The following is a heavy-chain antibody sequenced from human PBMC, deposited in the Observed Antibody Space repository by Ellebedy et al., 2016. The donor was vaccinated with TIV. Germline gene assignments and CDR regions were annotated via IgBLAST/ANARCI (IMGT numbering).Heavy chain of an antibody. V-gene: IGHV4-59*01. D-gene: IGHD2-8*02. Sequence: SETLSLTXTVSGDSISSGYWSWIRQPPGKGPEWIGYIYHSGATFYNPPLKSRATISLDTSKNQFSLRLTSVTAADTAVYFCARSSGEAVSGSVAFDIWGHGTMVTVSS. J-gene: IGHJ3*02. CDR2: IYHSGAT. CDR1: GDSISSGY. CDR3: ARSSGEAVSGSVAFDI.